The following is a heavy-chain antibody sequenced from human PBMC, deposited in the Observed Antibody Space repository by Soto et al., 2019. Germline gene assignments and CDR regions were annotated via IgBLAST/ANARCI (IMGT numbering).Heavy chain of an antibody. D-gene: IGHD2-2*01. CDR3: ARDALVYCSSTSCYPREFYYYYGMDV. CDR1: GGSISSGGYY. V-gene: IGHV4-31*03. J-gene: IGHJ6*02. CDR2: IYYSGST. Sequence: SETLSLTCTVSGGSISSGGYYWSWIRQHPGKGLEWIGYIYYSGSTYYNPSLKSRVTISVDTSKNQFSLKLSSVTAADTAVYYCARDALVYCSSTSCYPREFYYYYGMDVWGQGTTVTVSS.